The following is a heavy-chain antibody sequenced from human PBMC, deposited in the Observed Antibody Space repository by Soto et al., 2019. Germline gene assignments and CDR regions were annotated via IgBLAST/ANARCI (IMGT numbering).Heavy chain of an antibody. CDR3: ARGHSTSGYDS. CDR2: IHHSGST. Sequence: SETLSLTCSVYGASFGGYYWSWIRQSPGKGLEWIGEIHHSGSTHYNPSLKSRLTFSIDESQSQFYMMLTSVTAADTALYFCARGHSTSGYDSWGKGSLVTVS. V-gene: IGHV4-34*01. J-gene: IGHJ4*02. CDR1: GASFGGYY. D-gene: IGHD2-15*01.